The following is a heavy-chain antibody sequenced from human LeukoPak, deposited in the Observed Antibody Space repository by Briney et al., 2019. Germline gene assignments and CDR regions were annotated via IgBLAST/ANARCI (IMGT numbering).Heavy chain of an antibody. D-gene: IGHD3/OR15-3a*01. Sequence: ASETLSLTCTVSGYSISNNFYWAWIRQSPGKGLEWIVSINHSWNTYYNASLKSQVSISIDTSKNQFSLRLTSVTAADTAVYYCARQTGSGLFILPGGQGTLVTVSS. V-gene: IGHV4-38-2*02. CDR2: INHSWNT. CDR1: GYSISNNFY. CDR3: ARQTGSGLFILP. J-gene: IGHJ4*02.